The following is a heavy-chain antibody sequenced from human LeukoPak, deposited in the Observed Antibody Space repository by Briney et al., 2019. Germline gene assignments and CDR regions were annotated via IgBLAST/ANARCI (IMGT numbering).Heavy chain of an antibody. Sequence: GGSLRLSCAASGFTVNSNYINWVRQAPGKGLEWVSVIYSGGSTYYADSVKGRFTISRDNSKNTVYLQMNSLRGEDTAVYYCASDLVGATSYWGQGTLVTVSS. CDR3: ASDLVGATSY. D-gene: IGHD1-26*01. CDR2: IYSGGST. V-gene: IGHV3-53*01. J-gene: IGHJ4*02. CDR1: GFTVNSNY.